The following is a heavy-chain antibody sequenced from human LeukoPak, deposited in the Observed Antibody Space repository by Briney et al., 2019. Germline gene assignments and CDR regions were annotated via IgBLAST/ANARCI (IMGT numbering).Heavy chain of an antibody. CDR2: INGDGRTT. D-gene: IGHD2-21*02. V-gene: IGHV3-74*01. Sequence: HPGGSLRLSCAASGFTFNDHWIHWVRQAPGKGLVWISLINGDGRTTYYADSVKGRFTISRDNAKNSLYLQMNSLKAEDTAVYYCAREGGCGGDCYYFDYWGQGALVTVSS. J-gene: IGHJ4*02. CDR3: AREGGCGGDCYYFDY. CDR1: GFTFNDHW.